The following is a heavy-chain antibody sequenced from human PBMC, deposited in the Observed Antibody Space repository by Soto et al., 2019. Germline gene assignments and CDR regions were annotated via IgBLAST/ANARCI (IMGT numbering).Heavy chain of an antibody. J-gene: IGHJ6*02. Sequence: GESLKISFKGSGYSFTSYWISWVRQMPGKGLEWMGRIDPSDSYTNYSPSFQGHVTISADKSISTAYLQWSSLKASDTAMYYCARIAFLISSEDYYYYYGMDVWGQGTTVTVSS. V-gene: IGHV5-10-1*01. CDR1: GYSFTSYW. CDR3: ARIAFLISSEDYYYYYGMDV. D-gene: IGHD3-3*02. CDR2: IDPSDSYT.